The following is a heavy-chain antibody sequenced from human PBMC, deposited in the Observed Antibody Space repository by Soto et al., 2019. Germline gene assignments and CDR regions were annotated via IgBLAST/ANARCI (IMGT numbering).Heavy chain of an antibody. CDR1: GFTFSRCD. CDR2: SSGSASYM. V-gene: IGHV3-21*02. D-gene: IGHD5-18*01. Sequence: EVQLLQSGGVLVKPGGSLRLSCATSGFTFSRCDMNWVRQAPGKGLEWASVSSGSASYMDYADSVKGRFTISRDNSKKSPYLHMDRVRADDTAVYYCAREGVDTVTPITRPFHDWGPGALVTVAS. CDR3: AREGVDTVTPITRPFHD. J-gene: IGHJ4*02.